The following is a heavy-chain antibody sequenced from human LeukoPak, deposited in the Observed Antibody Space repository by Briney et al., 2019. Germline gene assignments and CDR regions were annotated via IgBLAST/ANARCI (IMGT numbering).Heavy chain of an antibody. Sequence: SETLSLTCAVYGGSFSGYYWSWIRQPPGKGLEWIGEINHSGSTNYNPSLKSRVTISVDTSKNQFSLKLSSVTAADTAVYYCARAARRKGIAAAGFDYWGQGTLVTVSS. CDR3: ARAARRKGIAAAGFDY. V-gene: IGHV4-34*01. D-gene: IGHD6-13*01. CDR1: GGSFSGYY. J-gene: IGHJ4*02. CDR2: INHSGST.